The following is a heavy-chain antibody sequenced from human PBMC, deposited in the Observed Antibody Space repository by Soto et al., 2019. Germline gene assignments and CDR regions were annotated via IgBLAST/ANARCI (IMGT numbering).Heavy chain of an antibody. D-gene: IGHD6-19*01. CDR3: ERDLAGRAY. J-gene: IGHJ4*02. CDR2: ISYDGSNK. Sequence: PVGSLRLSCAASGFTFSSYAMHWVRQAPGKGLEWVAVISYDGSNKYYADSVKGRFTISRDNSKNTLYLQMNSLRAEDTAVYYCERDLAGRAYWGQGTRVTVSS. V-gene: IGHV3-30-3*01. CDR1: GFTFSSYA.